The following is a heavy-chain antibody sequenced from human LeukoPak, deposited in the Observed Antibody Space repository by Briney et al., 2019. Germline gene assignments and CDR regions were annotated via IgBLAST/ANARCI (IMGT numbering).Heavy chain of an antibody. CDR3: ARAPFYDDFWSGNMDV. D-gene: IGHD3-3*01. CDR1: GYTFTTDY. CDR2: INPSGGST. J-gene: IGHJ6*03. Sequence: ASVKVSCKASGYTFTTDYIHWVRQAPGQGLEWMGIINPSGGSTSYAQKFQGRVTMTRDTSTSTVYMELSSLRSEDTAVYYCARAPFYDDFWSGNMDVWGKGTTVTVSS. V-gene: IGHV1-46*01.